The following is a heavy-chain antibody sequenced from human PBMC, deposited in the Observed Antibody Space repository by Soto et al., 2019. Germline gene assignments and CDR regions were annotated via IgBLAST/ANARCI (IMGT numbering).Heavy chain of an antibody. D-gene: IGHD2-15*01. CDR1: GFTFSSCT. J-gene: IGHJ6*02. Sequence: EVHLVESGGGLVQPGGSLRLSCAVSGFTFSSCTMNWVRQAPGKGLEWVSSISPSTSHIYYADSVKGRFTISRDNANMSLFLQMNSLRAEDTAVYYCSGCSGGACHQNYGMDVWGQGTTVTVSS. CDR2: ISPSTSHI. V-gene: IGHV3-21*01. CDR3: SGCSGGACHQNYGMDV.